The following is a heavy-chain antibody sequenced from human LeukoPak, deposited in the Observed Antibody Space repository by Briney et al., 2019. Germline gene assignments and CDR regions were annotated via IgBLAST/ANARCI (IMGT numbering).Heavy chain of an antibody. CDR3: AATGGSYGYSGFDS. CDR1: GDSISSS. J-gene: IGHJ4*02. V-gene: IGHV4-4*09. Sequence: SETLSLTCTVSGDSISSSWSWIRQPPGKGLEWIGSIYIRVTPHYNPSLKSRGIMSLDTSKTQFSLKLTSVTAADTAVYYCAATGGSYGYSGFDSWGQGTLVTVSS. CDR2: IYIRVTP. D-gene: IGHD3-16*01.